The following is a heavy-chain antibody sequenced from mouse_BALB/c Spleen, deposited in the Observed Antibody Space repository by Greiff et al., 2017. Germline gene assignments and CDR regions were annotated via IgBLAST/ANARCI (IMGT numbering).Heavy chain of an antibody. J-gene: IGHJ4*01. CDR2: ISSGSSTI. CDR3: ARFGITYAMDY. CDR1: GFTFSSFG. D-gene: IGHD2-4*01. Sequence: EVMLVESGGGLVQPGGSRKLSCAASGFTFSSFGMHWVRQAPEKGLEWVAYISSGSSTIYYADTVKGRFTISRDNPKNTLFLQMTSLRSEDTAMYYCARFGITYAMDYWGQGTSVTVSS. V-gene: IGHV5-17*02.